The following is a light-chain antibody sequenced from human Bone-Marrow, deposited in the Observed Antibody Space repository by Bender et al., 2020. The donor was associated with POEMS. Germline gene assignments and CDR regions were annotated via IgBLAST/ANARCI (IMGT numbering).Light chain of an antibody. J-gene: IGLJ2*01. CDR2: VDSDGSH. V-gene: IGLV4-69*01. CDR3: QTWGTGLV. Sequence: QVVLTQSPSASASLGASVKLTCTLDNGHTTYAVAWHQQQPEKGPRFLMKVDSDGSHRKGDGIPDRFSGSSSGADRFLTISSLQSEDEADYYCQTWGTGLVFGGGTRLTVL. CDR1: NGHTTYA.